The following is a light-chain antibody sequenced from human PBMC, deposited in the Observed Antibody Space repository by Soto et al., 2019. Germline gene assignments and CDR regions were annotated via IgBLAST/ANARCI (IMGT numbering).Light chain of an antibody. Sequence: ETVLTQSPATLSLSPGETATLSCRASEYVDIYLAWYQQKPGQAPRLLIYHASNRATGIPARFSGRGSGTAFPPPISSLEPDDSAVFYCQQRRNWPPLTFGGGTRVEIK. CDR3: QQRRNWPPLT. J-gene: IGKJ4*01. CDR2: HAS. V-gene: IGKV3-11*01. CDR1: EYVDIY.